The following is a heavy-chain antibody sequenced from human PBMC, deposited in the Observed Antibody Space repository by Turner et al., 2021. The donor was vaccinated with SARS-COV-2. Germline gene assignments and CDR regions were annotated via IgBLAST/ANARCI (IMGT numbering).Heavy chain of an antibody. CDR2: ISSSSSYI. CDR3: ARARWDYYDSSGYYPDAFDI. D-gene: IGHD3-22*01. V-gene: IGHV3-21*01. J-gene: IGHJ3*02. Sequence: EMQLVESGGGLVKPGGSLRLSCAASGFTFSRYRMNWVRQAPGKGLEWVSAISSSSSYIYYADSVKGRFTISRDNAKKSLFLQMNSLRAEDTAVYYCARARWDYYDSSGYYPDAFDIWGQGTMVTVSS. CDR1: GFTFSRYR.